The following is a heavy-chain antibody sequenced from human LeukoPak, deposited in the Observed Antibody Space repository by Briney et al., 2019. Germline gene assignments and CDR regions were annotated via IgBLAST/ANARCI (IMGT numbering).Heavy chain of an antibody. CDR2: IYHSGST. V-gene: IGHV4-34*01. CDR3: ARGGAVNAFDI. D-gene: IGHD6-19*01. Sequence: SETLSLTCAVYGESFSNYYWNWIRQTPGKGLEWIGEIYHSGSTDYNPSLKSRVTISIDTSKNHFSLKLSSVTAADTAVYYCARGGAVNAFDIWGQGTRVTVSS. CDR1: GESFSNYY. J-gene: IGHJ3*02.